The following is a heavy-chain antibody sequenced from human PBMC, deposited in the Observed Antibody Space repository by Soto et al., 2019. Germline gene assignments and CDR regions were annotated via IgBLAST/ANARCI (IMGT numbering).Heavy chain of an antibody. CDR2: TRNKVNSYTT. V-gene: IGHV3-72*01. J-gene: IGHJ5*02. Sequence: EVQLVESGGGLVQPGGSLRLSCAAAGFTISDYYMDWVRQAPGMGLEWVARTRNKVNSYTTEYAASVKGRFTISRGGSENWVCGQRNGLKTEDTAVYYWARGGGPDGRYFHPGGKGTLVTVSS. CDR3: ARGGGPDGRYFHP. D-gene: IGHD1-26*01. CDR1: GFTISDYY.